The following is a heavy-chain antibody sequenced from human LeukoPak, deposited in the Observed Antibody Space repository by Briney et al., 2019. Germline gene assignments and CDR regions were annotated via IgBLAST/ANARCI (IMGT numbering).Heavy chain of an antibody. D-gene: IGHD2-2*01. CDR3: ARDDCSSISCYHNWFDP. J-gene: IGHJ5*02. Sequence: PGGSLRLSCAASGFTFSSYWMIWVRQAPGKGLEWVANIKQDGSEKYYVDSVKSRFTISRDNAKNSLYLQMNSLRAEDTAVYYCARDDCSSISCYHNWFDPWGQGTLVTVSS. CDR1: GFTFSSYW. V-gene: IGHV3-7*01. CDR2: IKQDGSEK.